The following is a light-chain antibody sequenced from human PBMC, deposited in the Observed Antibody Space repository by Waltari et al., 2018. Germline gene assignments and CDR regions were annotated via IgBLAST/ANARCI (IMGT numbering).Light chain of an antibody. CDR1: GRSLRSYFL. J-gene: IGLJ2*01. CDR2: AAS. CDR3: CSYAGTNTLL. V-gene: IGLV2-23*01. Sequence: QSPLTQPAAVSGSPGHPITISCTGSGRSLRSYFLVSWYQQNPGKAPRLLIYAASRRPSGVSTRFSGSKSGNTASLTISGLQAEDEADYYCCSYAGTNTLLFGGGTKVTVL.